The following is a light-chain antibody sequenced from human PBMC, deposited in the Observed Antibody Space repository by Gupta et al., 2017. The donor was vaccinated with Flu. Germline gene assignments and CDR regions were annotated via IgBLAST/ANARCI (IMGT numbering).Light chain of an antibody. CDR3: SSYTSRSSVV. CDR1: SCEVGGYNY. CDR2: DVS. Sequence: SITNTCTGTSCEVGGYNYVFWNQQHPAKTSQRRIYDVSRRTAAVASRFSGSKAGNTDTLTISGHEAEEEDDYYCSSYTSRSSVVFGGGTKLTGL. J-gene: IGLJ2*01. V-gene: IGLV2-14*04.